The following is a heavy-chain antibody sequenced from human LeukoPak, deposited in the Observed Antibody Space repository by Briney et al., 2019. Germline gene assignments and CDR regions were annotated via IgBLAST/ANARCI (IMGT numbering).Heavy chain of an antibody. J-gene: IGHJ5*02. CDR3: ARRGDCSSTSCYVGP. Sequence: SETLSLTRSVSGGSISSSSYYWGWIRQPPGKGLEWIGSIYYSGSTYYNPSLKSRVTISVDTSKNQFSLKLSSVTAADTAVYYCARRGDCSSTSCYVGPWGQGTLVTVSS. CDR1: GGSISSSSYY. CDR2: IYYSGST. V-gene: IGHV4-39*01. D-gene: IGHD2-2*01.